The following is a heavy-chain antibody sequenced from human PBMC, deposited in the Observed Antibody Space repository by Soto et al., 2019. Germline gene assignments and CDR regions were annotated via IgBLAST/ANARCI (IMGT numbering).Heavy chain of an antibody. CDR3: ARPRYEEYVAFDI. CDR2: INPNSGGT. Sequence: QVQLVQSGAEVKKPGASVKVSCKASGYTFTGYYMHWVRQAPGQGLEWMGWINPNSGGTNYAQKFQDWVTMTRDTSISTDYMELSRLRADETAVYYCARPRYEEYVAFDIWGQGTMVTVYS. V-gene: IGHV1-2*04. J-gene: IGHJ3*02. D-gene: IGHD3-10*01. CDR1: GYTFTGYY.